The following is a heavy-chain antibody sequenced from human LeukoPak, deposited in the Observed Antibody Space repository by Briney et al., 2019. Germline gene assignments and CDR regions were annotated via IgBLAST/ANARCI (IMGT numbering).Heavy chain of an antibody. J-gene: IGHJ5*02. V-gene: IGHV5-51*01. CDR3: ARHRREGATLSWFDP. D-gene: IGHD1-26*01. CDR2: IYSGDSDT. Sequence: GESLKISCSGSGYSFSNYWIAWVRQVPGEGLEWMGIIYSGDSDTRYSPSFQGQVTISADKSISTAYLQWSSLKASDTAMYYCARHRREGATLSWFDPWGQGTLVTVSS. CDR1: GYSFSNYW.